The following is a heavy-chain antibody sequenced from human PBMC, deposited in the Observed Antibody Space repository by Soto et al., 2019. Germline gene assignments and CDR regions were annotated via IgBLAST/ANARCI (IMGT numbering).Heavy chain of an antibody. CDR2: ISGTNYNIYSI. Sequence: GGSKRLSCTASGFNISDYAMSWVRQTTGKGLEWVSGISGTNYNIYSIYYADSVKGRFTISRDNSQNTLYLQMNSLRVDDTAVYYCAKAAYTLPTDYWGQGALVTVSS. J-gene: IGHJ4*02. CDR3: AKAAYTLPTDY. D-gene: IGHD2-2*02. V-gene: IGHV3-23*01. CDR1: GFNISDYA.